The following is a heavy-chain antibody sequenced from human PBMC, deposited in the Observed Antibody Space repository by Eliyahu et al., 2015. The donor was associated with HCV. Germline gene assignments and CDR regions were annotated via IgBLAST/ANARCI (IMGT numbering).Heavy chain of an antibody. Sequence: EVQLLESGGGLVQPGGSLRLSCAASGFXFSXXAXXWVRQAPGXGLXWVSAISGSGGSTYYAXSVKGRFTISRDNSKNTLYLQMNSLRAEDTAVYYCAKDGADGDYDWYFDLWGRGTLVTVSS. CDR1: GFXFSXXA. J-gene: IGHJ2*01. CDR2: ISGSGGST. V-gene: IGHV3-23*01. CDR3: AKDGADGDYDWYFDL. D-gene: IGHD4-17*01.